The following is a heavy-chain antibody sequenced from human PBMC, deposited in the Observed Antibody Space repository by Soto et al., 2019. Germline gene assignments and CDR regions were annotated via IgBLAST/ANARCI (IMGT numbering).Heavy chain of an antibody. CDR1: GYTFTTYY. V-gene: IGHV1-46*01. J-gene: IGHJ4*02. Sequence: QVQLVQSGAEVKRPGASVKVSCKASGYTFTTYYMHWVRQAPGQGLEWLGIINPNGGSTTYAQKFRGRVTTTRDTPPCTSYLELSGLRSWDTAVYYCAWAGYCSGGTCFHGNCDYWGQGTLVTVSA. D-gene: IGHD2-15*01. CDR3: AWAGYCSGGTCFHGNCDY. CDR2: INPNGGST.